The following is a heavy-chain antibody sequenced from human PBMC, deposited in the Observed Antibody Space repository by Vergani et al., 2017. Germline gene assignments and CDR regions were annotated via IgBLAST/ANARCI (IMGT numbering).Heavy chain of an antibody. CDR1: GFSFTTYA. Sequence: EVQLLESGGDLVQPGGSLRLSCAASGFSFTTYAMSWVRQAPGKGLEWVSTIYTNGDYTRYGDSVKGRFTISRDNSKSTLYLQMNSRRAEDTAIYYCAKGGWNYWFDSWGQGTLVIVS. CDR2: IYTNGDYT. CDR3: AKGGWNYWFDS. V-gene: IGHV3-23*01. J-gene: IGHJ5*01. D-gene: IGHD1-1*01.